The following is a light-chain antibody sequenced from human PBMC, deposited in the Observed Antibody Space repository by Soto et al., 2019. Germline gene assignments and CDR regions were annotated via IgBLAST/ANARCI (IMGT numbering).Light chain of an antibody. CDR2: DSS. Sequence: EIVLTQSPATLSFSPLERATLSCRTSQSVGSSLAWYQQKPGQPPRLLIYDSSNRATGIPGRFSGSGSGTDFTLTISSLEPADFAVYYCQQRSLLFTFGGGTKVDIK. CDR3: QQRSLLFT. V-gene: IGKV3-11*01. CDR1: QSVGSS. J-gene: IGKJ4*01.